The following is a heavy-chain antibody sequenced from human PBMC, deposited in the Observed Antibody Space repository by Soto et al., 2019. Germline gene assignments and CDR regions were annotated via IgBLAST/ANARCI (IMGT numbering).Heavy chain of an antibody. J-gene: IGHJ4*02. Sequence: QLQLQESGSGLVKPSQTLSHTCAVSGGSISGTTYSWSWIRQPPGKGLEWIGYIYDSGNTYYNPSLKSQFSISVDRSKNQFSLKLSSVTAADTAVYYCARGQGAAAGHSNFDYWGQGALVTVSS. D-gene: IGHD6-13*01. CDR1: GGSISGTTYS. V-gene: IGHV4-30-2*01. CDR3: ARGQGAAAGHSNFDY. CDR2: IYDSGNT.